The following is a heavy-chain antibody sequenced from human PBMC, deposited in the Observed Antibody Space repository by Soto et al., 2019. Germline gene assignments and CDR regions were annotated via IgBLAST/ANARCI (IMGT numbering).Heavy chain of an antibody. CDR3: ARGRPLWFGELPEDY. V-gene: IGHV4-39*01. J-gene: IGHJ4*02. Sequence: SETLSLTCTVSGGSIISSSYYWGWIRQPPGKGLGWIGSINHSGSTYYNPSLKSRVTISVDTSKNQFSLKLSSVTAADTAVYYCARGRPLWFGELPEDYWGQGTLVTVSS. CDR2: INHSGST. D-gene: IGHD3-10*01. CDR1: GGSIISSSYY.